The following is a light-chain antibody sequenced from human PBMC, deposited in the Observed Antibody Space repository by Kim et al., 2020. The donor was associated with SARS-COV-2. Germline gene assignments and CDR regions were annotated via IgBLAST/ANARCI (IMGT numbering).Light chain of an antibody. Sequence: SPGERATLSCRASQTIPSTLLAWYQQKPGQAPRLLVYGASSRATGIPDRFSGSGSGTDCTLIISRLEPEDFAIYYCQNYGSSPWTFGQGTKVDIK. J-gene: IGKJ1*01. V-gene: IGKV3-20*01. CDR2: GAS. CDR3: QNYGSSPWT. CDR1: QTIPSTL.